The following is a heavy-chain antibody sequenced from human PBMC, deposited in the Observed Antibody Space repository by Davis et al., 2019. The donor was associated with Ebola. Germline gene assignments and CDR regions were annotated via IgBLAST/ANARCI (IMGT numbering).Heavy chain of an antibody. V-gene: IGHV3-13*01. CDR2: IGTAGDT. CDR3: ARVPGTRRIARLQYYYYGMDV. CDR1: GFTFSSYD. D-gene: IGHD6-6*01. J-gene: IGHJ6*02. Sequence: PGGSLRLSCAASGFTFSSYDMHWVRQATGKGLEWVSAIGTAGDTYYPGSVKGRFTISRENAKNSLYLQMNSLRAEDTAVYYCARVPGTRRIARLQYYYYGMDVWGQGTTVTVSS.